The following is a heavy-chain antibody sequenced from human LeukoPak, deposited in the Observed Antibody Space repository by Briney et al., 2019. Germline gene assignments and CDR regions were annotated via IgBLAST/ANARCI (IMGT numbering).Heavy chain of an antibody. CDR3: ARHRCSGGSCYPMNWFDP. CDR2: INHSGRN. Sequence: SETLSLTCAVYGGSFSGYYWSWIRQPPGKGLEWIGEINHSGRNNYNPSLKSRVTISLDTSKNQFSLKLSSVTAADTAVYYCARHRCSGGSCYPMNWFDPWGQGTLVTVSS. V-gene: IGHV4-34*01. D-gene: IGHD2-15*01. J-gene: IGHJ5*02. CDR1: GGSFSGYY.